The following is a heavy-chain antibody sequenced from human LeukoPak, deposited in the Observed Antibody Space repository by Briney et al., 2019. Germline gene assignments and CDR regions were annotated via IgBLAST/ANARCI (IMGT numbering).Heavy chain of an antibody. Sequence: ASVKVSCKASGYTFTSYDINWVRQAAGQGLEWMGWMNPNSGNTGYAQKFQGRVTMTRNNSISTAYMELSSLRSEDTAVYYCARTSVTRDAFDIWGQGTMVTVAS. CDR3: ARTSVTRDAFDI. CDR2: MNPNSGNT. J-gene: IGHJ3*02. CDR1: GYTFTSYD. D-gene: IGHD2-21*02. V-gene: IGHV1-8*01.